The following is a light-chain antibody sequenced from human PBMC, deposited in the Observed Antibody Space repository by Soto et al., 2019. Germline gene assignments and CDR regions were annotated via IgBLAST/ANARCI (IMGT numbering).Light chain of an antibody. V-gene: IGKV3D-15*01. J-gene: IGKJ4*01. Sequence: EIVMTQSPATLSVSPGERATLSCRASQTVNSNLAWYQQKPGQAPRLLIYDASSRATGIPERFSGSGSGTDFTLTISRLEPEDFGVYYCQQYNNWPRATFGGGTKVDI. CDR3: QQYNNWPRAT. CDR1: QTVNSN. CDR2: DAS.